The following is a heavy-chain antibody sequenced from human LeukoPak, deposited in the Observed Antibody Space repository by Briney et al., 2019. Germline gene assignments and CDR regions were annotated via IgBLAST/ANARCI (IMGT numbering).Heavy chain of an antibody. CDR1: GGTFSSYA. CDR2: IIPIFGTA. J-gene: IGHJ5*02. CDR3: ARTQVSRDWFDP. Sequence: GASVKVSCKASGGTFSSYAISWVRQAPGQGLEWMGGIIPIFGTANYAQKFQGRVTITADKSTSTAYVELSSLRSEDTAVYYCARTQVSRDWFDPWGQGTLVTVSS. V-gene: IGHV1-69*06.